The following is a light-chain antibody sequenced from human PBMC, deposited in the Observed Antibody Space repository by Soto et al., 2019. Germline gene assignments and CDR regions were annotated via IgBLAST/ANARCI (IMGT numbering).Light chain of an antibody. V-gene: IGKV3-11*01. CDR1: QSVVRY. CDR3: QQRYHWPPLT. CDR2: DAT. J-gene: IGKJ4*01. Sequence: EIVLTQSPVTLSLSPGDTATLSCRASQSVVRYVAWYQQKPGQAPRLLIYDATIRASGIPARFSGSGPGTDFSLTISSLEPEDFAVYYCQQRYHWPPLTFGGGTKVEVK.